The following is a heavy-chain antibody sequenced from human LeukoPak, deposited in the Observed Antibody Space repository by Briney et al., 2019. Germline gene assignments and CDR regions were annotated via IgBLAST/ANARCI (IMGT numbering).Heavy chain of an antibody. CDR3: ARSDCSSNSCYFVFDA. J-gene: IGHJ4*02. D-gene: IGHD2-2*01. CDR2: VYYDGNTQ. Sequence: GTSLRLSCAASGFTLRSYGMHWVRQAPGKGLDWVAGVYYDGNTQYYADSVKGRYTISRDNSKNTLYLQMNSLRAEDTAVYYCARSDCSSNSCYFVFDAWGQGTLVTVSS. CDR1: GFTLRSYG. V-gene: IGHV3-33*01.